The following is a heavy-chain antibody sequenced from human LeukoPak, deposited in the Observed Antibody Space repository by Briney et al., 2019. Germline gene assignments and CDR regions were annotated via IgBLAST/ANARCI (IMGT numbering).Heavy chain of an antibody. V-gene: IGHV3-21*01. Sequence: GGSLRLSCAASGFTFSSYAMSWVRQAPGKGLEWVSSISSSSSYIYYADSVKGRFTISRDNAKNSLYLQMSSLRAEDTAVYYCARYLATSYYYYYYMDVWGKGTTVTVSS. CDR2: ISSSSSYI. D-gene: IGHD5-12*01. CDR1: GFTFSSYA. CDR3: ARYLATSYYYYYYMDV. J-gene: IGHJ6*03.